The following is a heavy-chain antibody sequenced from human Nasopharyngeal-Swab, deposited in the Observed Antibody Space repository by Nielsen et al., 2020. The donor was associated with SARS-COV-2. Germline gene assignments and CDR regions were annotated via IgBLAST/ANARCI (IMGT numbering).Heavy chain of an antibody. CDR1: GYTFTGYY. J-gene: IGHJ3*02. Sequence: ASVKVSCKASGYTFTGYYMHWVRQAPGQGLDWMGWINPNSGGTNYAQKFQGRVTMTRDTSISTAYMELSRLRSDDTAVYYCAKDTTVSSNAFDIWGQGTMVTVSS. CDR2: INPNSGGT. CDR3: AKDTTVSSNAFDI. D-gene: IGHD4-17*01. V-gene: IGHV1-2*02.